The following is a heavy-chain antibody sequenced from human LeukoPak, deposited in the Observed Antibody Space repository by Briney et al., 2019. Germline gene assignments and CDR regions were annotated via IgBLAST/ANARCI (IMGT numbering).Heavy chain of an antibody. D-gene: IGHD1-26*01. CDR2: ISGSGSST. J-gene: IGHJ6*03. Sequence: GGSLRLSCAASGFTFSSYSMNWVRQAPGKGLEWVSPISGSGSSTYYADSVKGRFTISRDNSKNTLYLQMNSLRAEDTAVYYCARSGTNYYYYYMDVWGKGGTVTVSS. CDR1: GFTFSSYS. CDR3: ARSGTNYYYYYMDV. V-gene: IGHV3-23*01.